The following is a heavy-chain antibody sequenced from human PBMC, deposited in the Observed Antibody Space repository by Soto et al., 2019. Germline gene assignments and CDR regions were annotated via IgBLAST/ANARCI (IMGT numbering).Heavy chain of an antibody. V-gene: IGHV4-59*01. D-gene: IGHD3-22*01. Sequence: SETLSLTFTVSGGSISSYYWSWIRQPPGKGLEWIGYIHYSGSTNYNPSLKSRVTISVDTSKNQFSLKLSSVTAADTAVYYCAREVTMIVGPGAFDIWGQGTMVT. CDR3: AREVTMIVGPGAFDI. CDR2: IHYSGST. J-gene: IGHJ3*02. CDR1: GGSISSYY.